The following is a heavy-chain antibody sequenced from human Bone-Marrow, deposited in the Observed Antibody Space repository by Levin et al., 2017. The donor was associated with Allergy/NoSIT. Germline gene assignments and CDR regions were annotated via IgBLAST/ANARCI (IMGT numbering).Heavy chain of an antibody. CDR1: GFPFDDSA. CDR3: AKDNSDFWSGYYHY. V-gene: IGHV3-9*01. CDR2: ISWNSGSI. J-gene: IGHJ4*02. D-gene: IGHD3-3*01. Sequence: SLKISCAASGFPFDDSAMHWVRQAPGKGLEWVSGISWNSGSIGYADSVKGRFTISRDNAKNSLYLQMNSLRAEDTALYYCAKDNSDFWSGYYHYWGQGTLVTVSS.